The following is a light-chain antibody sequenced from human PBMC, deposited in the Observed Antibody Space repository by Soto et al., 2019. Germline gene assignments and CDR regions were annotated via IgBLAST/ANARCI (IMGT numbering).Light chain of an antibody. V-gene: IGLV2-14*01. Sequence: QSALTQPASVSGSPGQSITISCTGTSSDVGGYNYVSWYQQHPGKAPKLMIYDVSYRPSGVSNRFSGFKSGNTASLTISGLQAEDEADYYFSSYTSSSTVVFGGGTKLTV. CDR2: DVS. J-gene: IGLJ2*01. CDR3: SSYTSSSTVV. CDR1: SSDVGGYNY.